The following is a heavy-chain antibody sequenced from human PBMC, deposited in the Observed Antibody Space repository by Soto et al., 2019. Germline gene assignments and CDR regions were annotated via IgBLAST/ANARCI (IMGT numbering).Heavy chain of an antibody. CDR1: GDSISSYY. V-gene: IGHV4-59*01. D-gene: IGHD4-17*01. CDR2: IHYSGST. J-gene: IGHJ4*02. Sequence: SETLSLTCNVSGDSISSYYWTWIRQPPGKGLEWIGYIHYSGSTNYNPSLKSRVTISVDTSKNQFSLKLSSVTAADTAVYYCARYYGGNFSFDYWGQGTLVTVSS. CDR3: ARYYGGNFSFDY.